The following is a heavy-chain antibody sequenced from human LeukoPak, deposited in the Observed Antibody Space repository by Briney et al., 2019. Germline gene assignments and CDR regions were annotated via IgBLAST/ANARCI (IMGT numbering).Heavy chain of an antibody. CDR1: GGSFSGYY. D-gene: IGHD3-3*01. V-gene: IGHV4-34*01. CDR2: INHSGST. Sequence: SETLSLTCAVYGGSFSGYYWSWIRQPPGKGLEWIGEINHSGSTNYNPSLKSRVTISVDTSKNQFSLKLSSVTAADTAVYYCARDRSGDDDFWSGYYTNYFDPWGQGTLVTVPS. J-gene: IGHJ5*02. CDR3: ARDRSGDDDFWSGYYTNYFDP.